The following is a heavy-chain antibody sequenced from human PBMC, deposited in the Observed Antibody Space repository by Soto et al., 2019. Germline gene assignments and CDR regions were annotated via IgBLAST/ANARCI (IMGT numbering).Heavy chain of an antibody. CDR2: IYYSGST. D-gene: IGHD3-10*01. J-gene: IGHJ4*02. CDR3: ARHVITMVRGVPASFDY. Sequence: SETLSLTCSVSGASISSYYYTWIRQTPGKGLEWIGYIYYSGSTNYNPSLKSRVTISVDTSKNQFSLKLSSVTAADTAVYYCARHVITMVRGVPASFDYWGQGTLVTVSS. V-gene: IGHV4-59*08. CDR1: GASISSYY.